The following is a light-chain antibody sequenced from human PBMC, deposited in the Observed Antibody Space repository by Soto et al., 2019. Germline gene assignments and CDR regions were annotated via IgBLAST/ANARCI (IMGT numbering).Light chain of an antibody. CDR1: QTISNW. Sequence: DIQMTQSPSTLSASVGDRVTITCRASQTISNWLAWYQQKPGKAPKVLIFDASTLDGGVPSRFSGRRSGTDFTLTISSLQHSDFETYYCQQSNTYPLTLGGGTKVDIK. CDR2: DAS. J-gene: IGKJ4*01. CDR3: QQSNTYPLT. V-gene: IGKV1-5*01.